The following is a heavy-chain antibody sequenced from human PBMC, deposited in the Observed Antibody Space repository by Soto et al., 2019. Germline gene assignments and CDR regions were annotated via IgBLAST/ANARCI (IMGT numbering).Heavy chain of an antibody. CDR1: GDSFDAYI. Sequence: LRQSCADSGDSFDAYIISWVGQAPGMGLERVSSINPRGLTKFYADSVRGRFTISRDDASSSLFLHMNNLRAEDTAVYYCATWYGNHYFGLDVWGQGTTVPVSS. D-gene: IGHD6-13*01. J-gene: IGHJ6*02. CDR2: INPRGLTK. CDR3: ATWYGNHYFGLDV. V-gene: IGHV3-11*04.